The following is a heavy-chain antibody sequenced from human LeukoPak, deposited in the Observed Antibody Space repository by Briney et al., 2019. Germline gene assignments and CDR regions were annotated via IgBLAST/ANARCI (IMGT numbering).Heavy chain of an antibody. CDR2: IYYSGST. CDR3: ARSAAAPGLPRY. CDR1: GGSISSYY. Sequence: SETLSLTCTVSGGSISSYYWSWIRQPPGKGLEWIGYIYYSGSTNYNPSLKSRVTISVDTSKNQFSLKLSSVTATGTAVYYCARSAAAPGLPRYWGQGTLVTVSS. V-gene: IGHV4-59*08. D-gene: IGHD6-13*01. J-gene: IGHJ4*02.